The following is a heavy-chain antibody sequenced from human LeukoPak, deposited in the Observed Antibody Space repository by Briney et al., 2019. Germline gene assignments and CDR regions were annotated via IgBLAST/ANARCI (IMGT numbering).Heavy chain of an antibody. CDR3: AKSNGYGLVDI. CDR1: GGSFSGYY. D-gene: IGHD3-10*01. Sequence: SETLSLTCAVYGGSFSGYYWSWIRQPSGKGLEWIGEINHSGSTNYNPSLKSRVTISVDTSKNQFSLKLSSVTAADTAVYYCAKSNGYGLVDIWGQGTMVTVSS. CDR2: INHSGST. V-gene: IGHV4-34*01. J-gene: IGHJ3*02.